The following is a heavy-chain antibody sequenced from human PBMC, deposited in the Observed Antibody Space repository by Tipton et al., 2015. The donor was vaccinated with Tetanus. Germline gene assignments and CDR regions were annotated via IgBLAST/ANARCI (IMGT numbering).Heavy chain of an antibody. J-gene: IGHJ3*02. CDR3: ARGLLKYGYYRAFDI. D-gene: IGHD4-17*01. CDR2: IYDSGSS. V-gene: IGHV4-30-2*01. Sequence: TLSLTCAVSGGSISSGGFSWHWIRQPPGKALEWMGHIYDSGSSYSNPSFKSRVTISVDRSKNHFSLSLSSVTAADTAKYYCARGLLKYGYYRAFDIWGQGTMVSVSS. CDR1: GGSISSGGFS.